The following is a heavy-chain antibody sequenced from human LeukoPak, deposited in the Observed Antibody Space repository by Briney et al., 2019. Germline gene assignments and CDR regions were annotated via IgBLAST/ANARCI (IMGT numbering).Heavy chain of an antibody. D-gene: IGHD6-13*01. CDR3: ARDGLMAAAGHTPNDY. CDR2: ISSSSSYI. V-gene: IGHV3-21*05. J-gene: IGHJ4*02. CDR1: GFTFSSYE. Sequence: GGSLRLSCAASGFTFSSYEMNWVRQAPGKGLEWVSYISSSSSYIYYADSVKGRFTISRDNAKNSLYLQMNSLRAEDTAVYYCARDGLMAAAGHTPNDYWGQGTLVTVSS.